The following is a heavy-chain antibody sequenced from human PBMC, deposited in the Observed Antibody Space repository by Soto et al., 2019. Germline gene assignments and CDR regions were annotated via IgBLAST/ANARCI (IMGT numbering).Heavy chain of an antibody. V-gene: IGHV1-18*01. D-gene: IGHD5-12*01. Sequence: QVQLVQSGAEVKKPGASVKVSCKASGYTFTSYGISWVRQAPGQGLEWMGWISAYNGNTNYAQKLQARVTMTTATATSTAYMELRSLRSDDTAVDCCARDRNIVATSSSDYWGQGTLVTVSS. CDR1: GYTFTSYG. CDR3: ARDRNIVATSSSDY. CDR2: ISAYNGNT. J-gene: IGHJ4*02.